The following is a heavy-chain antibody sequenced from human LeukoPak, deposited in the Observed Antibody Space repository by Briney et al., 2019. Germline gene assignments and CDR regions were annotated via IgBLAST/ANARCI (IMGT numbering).Heavy chain of an antibody. CDR1: GGSISGSHYY. CDR2: INDSGNR. Sequence: PWETLSLTCSVSGGSISGSHYYWAWIRQPPGKGLEWIAIINDSGNRYYNPSLRSRATISVDTSTNQFSLNLNSVTAEETAVYYCARGYDYWGQGTLVTVSS. D-gene: IGHD3-22*01. CDR3: ARGYDY. V-gene: IGHV4-39*01. J-gene: IGHJ4*02.